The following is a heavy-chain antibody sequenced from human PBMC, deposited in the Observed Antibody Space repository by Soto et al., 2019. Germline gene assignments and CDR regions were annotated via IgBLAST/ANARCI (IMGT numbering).Heavy chain of an antibody. CDR1: TFTIASYW. J-gene: IGHJ4*02. Sequence: EMHLVDSGGGLVQRGGSLRLSCAASTFTIASYWMSWVRRAPGRGLEWVANIKQDGSEKSYVDSVKGRFTISRDNAKNSVYLQMNSLRAEDTAVYYCAIGGGSIGGTIDYWGQGTRVTVSS. CDR2: IKQDGSEK. V-gene: IGHV3-7*05. CDR3: AIGGGSIGGTIDY. D-gene: IGHD4-17*01.